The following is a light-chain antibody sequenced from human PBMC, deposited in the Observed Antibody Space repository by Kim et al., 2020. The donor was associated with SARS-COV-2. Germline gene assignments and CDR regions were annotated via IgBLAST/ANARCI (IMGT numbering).Light chain of an antibody. CDR2: GAC. J-gene: IGKJ1*01. Sequence: CAGERATPTPTASVRVSSILDCCQQKPGQDPRLLSYGACTRATGIPARFSGNGSGLEFSLTISSLQSEYFAVYYCQQYNNWPLKFGQGTKVDI. CDR1: VRVSSI. CDR3: QQYNNWPLK. V-gene: IGKV3-15*01.